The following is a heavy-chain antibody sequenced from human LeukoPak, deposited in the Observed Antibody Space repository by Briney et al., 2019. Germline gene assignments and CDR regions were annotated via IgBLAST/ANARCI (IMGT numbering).Heavy chain of an antibody. Sequence: GGSLRLSCAASGFTFSSYAMSWVRQAPGKGLEWVSAISGRGGSTYYADSVKGRFTISRDNSKNTLYLQMNSLRAEDTAVYYCAKLAPERSVRYFDWLYYFDYWGQGTLVTVSS. CDR3: AKLAPERSVRYFDWLYYFDY. J-gene: IGHJ4*02. V-gene: IGHV3-23*01. CDR2: ISGRGGST. CDR1: GFTFSSYA. D-gene: IGHD3-9*01.